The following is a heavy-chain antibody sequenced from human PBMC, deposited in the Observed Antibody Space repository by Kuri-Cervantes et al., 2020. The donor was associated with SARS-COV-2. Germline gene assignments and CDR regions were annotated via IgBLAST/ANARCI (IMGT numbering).Heavy chain of an antibody. V-gene: IGHV4-34*01. CDR2: IYYSGST. Sequence: SETLSLTCAVYGGSFSGYYWSWIRQPPGKGLEWIGSIYYSGSTYYNPSLKSRVAISVDTSKNQFSLKLSSVTAADTAVYYCARPGRRTDTGSAFDIWGQGTMVTVSS. CDR3: ARPGRRTDTGSAFDI. J-gene: IGHJ3*02. D-gene: IGHD1-1*01. CDR1: GGSFSGYY.